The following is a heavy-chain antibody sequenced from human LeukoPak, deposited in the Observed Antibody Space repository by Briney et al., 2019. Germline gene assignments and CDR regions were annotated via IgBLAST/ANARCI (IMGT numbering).Heavy chain of an antibody. V-gene: IGHV3-48*04. J-gene: IGHJ4*02. CDR3: ARGGSDYHVAY. CDR2: ITSSGNTI. D-gene: IGHD3-10*02. CDR1: GFTFSTYS. Sequence: GGSLRLSCAASGFTFSTYSMNWVRQAPGKGLEWVSYITSSGNTIHYADSVKGRFTISRDNAKNSLYLQMNSLRAEDTAVYYCARGGSDYHVAYWGQRTLVTVSS.